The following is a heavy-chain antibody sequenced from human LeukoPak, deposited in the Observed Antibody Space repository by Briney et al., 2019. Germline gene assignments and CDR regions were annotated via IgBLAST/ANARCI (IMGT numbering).Heavy chain of an antibody. Sequence: PGRSLRLSCAASGFTFNSFGIHWVRQAPGKGLEWVAVIYYGSNNFYSDSVKGRFTISRDNSKNTVFLQMSSLRAEDTAVYYCARDHHPGYHHSLGFNWLDPWGQGTLVSVSS. V-gene: IGHV3-30*12. CDR2: IYYGSNN. CDR1: GFTFNSFG. J-gene: IGHJ5*02. D-gene: IGHD3-22*01. CDR3: ARDHHPGYHHSLGFNWLDP.